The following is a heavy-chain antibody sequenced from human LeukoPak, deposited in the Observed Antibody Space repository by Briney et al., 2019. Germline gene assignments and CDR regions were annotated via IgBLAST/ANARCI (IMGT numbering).Heavy chain of an antibody. Sequence: GGSLRLSCAVSGLTFSSYDMSWVRQAPGKGLEWVSGISGSGGRTDYADSAKGRFSISRDNSKNTLYLQMNSLRAEDTAVYYCAVSMIAFDFWGQGTLVTVSS. J-gene: IGHJ4*02. CDR3: AVSMIAFDF. D-gene: IGHD3-22*01. V-gene: IGHV3-23*01. CDR1: GLTFSSYD. CDR2: ISGSGGRT.